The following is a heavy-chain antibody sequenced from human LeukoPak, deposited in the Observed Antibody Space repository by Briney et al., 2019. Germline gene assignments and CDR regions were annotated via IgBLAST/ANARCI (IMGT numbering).Heavy chain of an antibody. CDR1: GFTFSSYG. J-gene: IGHJ4*02. D-gene: IGHD5-18*01. CDR3: AKDLRGYSYGYVY. CDR2: IWYDGSNK. Sequence: VQPGRSLRLSCTASGFTFSSYGMHWVRQAPGKGLEWVAVIWYDGSNKYYADSVKGRFTISRDNSKNTLYLQMNSLRAEDTAVYYCAKDLRGYSYGYVYWGQGTLVTVSS. V-gene: IGHV3-33*06.